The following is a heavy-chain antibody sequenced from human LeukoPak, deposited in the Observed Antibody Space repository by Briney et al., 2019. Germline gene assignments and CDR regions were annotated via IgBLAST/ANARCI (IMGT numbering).Heavy chain of an antibody. J-gene: IGHJ6*02. D-gene: IGHD2-2*01. V-gene: IGHV4-34*01. CDR2: INHSGST. CDR1: GGSFSGYY. Sequence: PSETLSLTCAVYGGSFSGYYWSWIRQPPGKGLEWIGEINHSGSTNYNPSLKSRVTISVDTSKNQFSLKLSSVTAADTAVYYCARLRLGYCSSTSCYTYYYYYYGMDVWGQGTTVTVSS. CDR3: ARLRLGYCSSTSCYTYYYYYYGMDV.